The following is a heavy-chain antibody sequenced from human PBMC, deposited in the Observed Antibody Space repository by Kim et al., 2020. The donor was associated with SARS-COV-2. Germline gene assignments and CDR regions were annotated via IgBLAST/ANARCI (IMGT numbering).Heavy chain of an antibody. CDR1: GYTLTELS. CDR3: ATGAVRALWFGEGSNFNWFDP. Sequence: ASVKVSCKVSGYTLTELSMHWVRQAPGKGLEWMGGFDPEDGETIYAQKFQGRVTMTEDTSTDTAYMELSSLRSEDTAVYYCATGAVRALWFGEGSNFNWFDPWGQGTLVTVSS. J-gene: IGHJ5*02. CDR2: FDPEDGET. V-gene: IGHV1-24*01. D-gene: IGHD3-10*01.